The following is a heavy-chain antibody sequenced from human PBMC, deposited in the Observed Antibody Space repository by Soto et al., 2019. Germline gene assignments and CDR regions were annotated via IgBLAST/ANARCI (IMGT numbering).Heavy chain of an antibody. V-gene: IGHV3-13*01. CDR2: IGTAGDT. CDR1: GFTFSSYS. D-gene: IGHD1-26*01. CDR3: ASSGSYSNDAFDI. Sequence: GSLRLSCAASGFTFSSYSMNWVRQATGKGLEWVSAIGTAGDTYYPGSVKGRFTISRENAKNSLHLQMNSLRAEDTAVYYCASSGSYSNDAFDIWGQGTMVTVSS. J-gene: IGHJ3*02.